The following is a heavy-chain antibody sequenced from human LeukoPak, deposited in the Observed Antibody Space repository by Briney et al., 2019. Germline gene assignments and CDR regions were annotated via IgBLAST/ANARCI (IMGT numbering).Heavy chain of an antibody. CDR1: GGSISSGGYS. Sequence: SETLSLTCAVSGGSISSGGYSWSWIRQPPGTGLEWIGYIYHSGSTYYNPSLKSRVTISVDRSKNQFSLKLSSVTAADTAVYYCAREHPVAIAADYWGQGTLVTVSS. CDR3: AREHPVAIAADY. V-gene: IGHV4-30-2*01. J-gene: IGHJ4*02. D-gene: IGHD5-12*01. CDR2: IYHSGST.